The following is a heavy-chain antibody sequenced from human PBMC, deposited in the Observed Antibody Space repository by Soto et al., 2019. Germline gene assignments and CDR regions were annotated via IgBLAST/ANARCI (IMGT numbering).Heavy chain of an antibody. D-gene: IGHD4-17*01. V-gene: IGHV4-34*01. J-gene: IGHJ4*02. Sequence: QVQLQQWGAGLLKPSETLSLTCAVYGGSFRNYYWSWIRQPPGKGLEWIGEINHSGSTNYNPSLKRRVTRSLDTSKNQFSLKLSSVTAADTAVYYCPYGDYNYWGQGTLVTVSS. CDR1: GGSFRNYY. CDR2: INHSGST. CDR3: PYGDYNY.